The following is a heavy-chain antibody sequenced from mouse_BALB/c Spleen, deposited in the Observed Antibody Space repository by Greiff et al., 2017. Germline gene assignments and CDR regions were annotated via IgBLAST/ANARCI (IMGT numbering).Heavy chain of an antibody. CDR2: INPSTGYT. CDR3: ARRIQYYGYFDY. D-gene: IGHD1-2*01. CDR1: GYTFTSYW. J-gene: IGHJ2*01. Sequence: QVQLQQSGAELAKPGASVKMSCKASGYTFTSYWMHWVKLRPGQGLEWIGYINPSTGYTEYNQKFKDKATLTADKSSSTAYRQLSSLTSEDSAVYYCARRIQYYGYFDYWGQGTTLTVSS. V-gene: IGHV1-7*01.